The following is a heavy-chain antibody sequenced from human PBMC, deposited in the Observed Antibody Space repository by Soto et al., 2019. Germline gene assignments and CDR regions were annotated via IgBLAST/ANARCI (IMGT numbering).Heavy chain of an antibody. Sequence: QVPLVQSGAEVKKPGASVKVSCQASGYTFSYYRITWVRQAPGQGLEWMGWIDTSNGNTDYAQTFQDRVTMTADTSTSTTFMEVRSLRSDDTAVYYSARGWAHTSGDLESWGQGTLVAVSS. V-gene: IGHV1-18*01. J-gene: IGHJ4*02. CDR2: IDTSNGNT. CDR3: ARGWAHTSGDLES. CDR1: GYTFSYYR. D-gene: IGHD3-22*01.